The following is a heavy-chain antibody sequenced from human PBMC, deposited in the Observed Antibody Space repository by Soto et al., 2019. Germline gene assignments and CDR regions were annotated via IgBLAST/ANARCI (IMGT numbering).Heavy chain of an antibody. J-gene: IGHJ4*02. CDR2: IYYSGST. V-gene: IGHV4-31*03. Sequence: SETLSLTCTVSGGSLSSGGYYWSWIRQYPGKGLEWIGFIYYSGSTYYNPSLKSRVTISVDTSKNQFSLNLTSVTAADTAVYYCAGLRGSSNCWGQGTLVTVSS. CDR3: AGLRGSSNC. D-gene: IGHD4-17*01. CDR1: GGSLSSGGYY.